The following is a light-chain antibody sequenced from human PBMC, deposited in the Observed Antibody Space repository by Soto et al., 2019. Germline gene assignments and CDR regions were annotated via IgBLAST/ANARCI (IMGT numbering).Light chain of an antibody. CDR1: QSISSY. J-gene: IGKJ5*01. CDR3: QQSYSTPTT. Sequence: DIQMTQSPSSLSASVGDRVTITCRASQSISSYLNWYQQKPGKAPKLLIYAASSLQSGVPSRFSVSGSGTDFTLTISSLQPEDVATYYCQQSYSTPTTVGQGTLLEIK. CDR2: AAS. V-gene: IGKV1-39*01.